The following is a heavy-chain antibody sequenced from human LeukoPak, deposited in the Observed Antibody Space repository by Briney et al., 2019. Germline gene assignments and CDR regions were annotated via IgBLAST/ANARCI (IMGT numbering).Heavy chain of an antibody. CDR1: GGSISSSSYY. D-gene: IGHD6-19*01. CDR2: IYYSGST. CDR3: ARAVAGTGVYYFDY. Sequence: PSETLSLTCTVSGGSISSSSYYWGWIRQPPGKGLEWIGSIYYSGSTYYNPSLKSRVTISVDTSKNQFSLKLSSVTAADTAVYYCARAVAGTGVYYFDYWGQGTPVTVSS. V-gene: IGHV4-39*03. J-gene: IGHJ4*02.